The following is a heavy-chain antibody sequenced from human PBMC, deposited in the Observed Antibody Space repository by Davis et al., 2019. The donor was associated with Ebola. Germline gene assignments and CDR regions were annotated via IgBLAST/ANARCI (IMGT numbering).Heavy chain of an antibody. J-gene: IGHJ6*02. V-gene: IGHV3-33*01. CDR3: ARFGMAYYYGMDV. Sequence: SLKISCAASGFTFSSYGMHWVRQAPGKGLEWVAVIWYDGSNKYYADSVKGRFTISRHNSKNTRYLQMNSLRAEDTAVYYCARFGMAYYYGMDVWGQGTTVTVSS. CDR1: GFTFSSYG. CDR2: IWYDGSNK. D-gene: IGHD1-14*01.